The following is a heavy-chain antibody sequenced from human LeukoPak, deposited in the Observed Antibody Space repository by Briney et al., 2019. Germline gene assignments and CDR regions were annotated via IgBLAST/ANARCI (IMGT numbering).Heavy chain of an antibody. CDR3: ARGGQQWLANFDY. D-gene: IGHD6-19*01. Sequence: PSETLSLTCTVSGGSISSYYWSWIRQPPGKGLEWLGYIYYSGSTNYNPSLKSRVTISVDTSKNQFSLKLSSVTAADTAVYYCARGGQQWLANFDYWGQGTLVTVSS. CDR1: GGSISSYY. V-gene: IGHV4-59*12. CDR2: IYYSGST. J-gene: IGHJ4*02.